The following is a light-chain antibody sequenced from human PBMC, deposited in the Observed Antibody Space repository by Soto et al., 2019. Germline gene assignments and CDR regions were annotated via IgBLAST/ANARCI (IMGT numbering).Light chain of an antibody. CDR1: SSDIGSYNF. J-gene: IGLJ2*01. CDR3: CSYAASSASHVV. Sequence: QSVLTQPASVSESPGQSITISCTGTSSDIGSYNFVSWYQQHPGKAPRLIIYEVTQRPSGVSNRFSGSKSDNTASLTISGLQAEDEAEYYCCSYAASSASHVVFGGGTKLTVL. V-gene: IGLV2-23*02. CDR2: EVT.